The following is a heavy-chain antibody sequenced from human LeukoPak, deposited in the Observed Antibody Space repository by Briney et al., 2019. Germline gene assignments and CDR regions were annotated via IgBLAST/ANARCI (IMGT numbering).Heavy chain of an antibody. CDR1: GGSISSGSYY. D-gene: IGHD2-2*01. J-gene: IGHJ3*02. Sequence: SQTLSLTCTVSGGSISSGSYYWGCIRQPPGKGLECIGSIYYSGSTYFNPSLKSRVTISVDTSKHQFSLKLSSVTAADTAVYYCARDGVVVVPAAGLEPALDGFDIWGQGTMVTVSS. V-gene: IGHV4-39*07. CDR3: ARDGVVVVPAAGLEPALDGFDI. CDR2: IYYSGST.